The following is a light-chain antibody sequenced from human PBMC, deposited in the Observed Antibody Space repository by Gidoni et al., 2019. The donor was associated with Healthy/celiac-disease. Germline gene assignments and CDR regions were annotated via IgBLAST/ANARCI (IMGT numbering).Light chain of an antibody. CDR2: GAS. J-gene: IGKJ2*01. CDR3: QQYGSSPNT. CDR1: QSVSSSY. Sequence: EILLPQSPGTLSLSPGERATLSCRASQSVSSSYLAWYQQKPGQAPRLLIYGASSRATGIPDRFSGSGSGTDFTLTISRLEPEDFAVYYCQQYGSSPNTFGQGTKLEIK. V-gene: IGKV3-20*01.